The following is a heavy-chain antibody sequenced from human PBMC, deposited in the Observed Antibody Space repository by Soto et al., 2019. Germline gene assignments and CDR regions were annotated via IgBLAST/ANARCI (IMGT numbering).Heavy chain of an antibody. Sequence: SETLSLTCAVYGGSFSGYYWSWIRQPPGKGLEWIGEINHSGSTNYNPSLKSRVTISVDTSKNQFSLKLSSVTAADTAVYYCARARDFDWLLWYWFDPWGQGTLVTVSS. D-gene: IGHD3-9*01. V-gene: IGHV4-34*01. CDR3: ARARDFDWLLWYWFDP. CDR1: GGSFSGYY. CDR2: INHSGST. J-gene: IGHJ5*02.